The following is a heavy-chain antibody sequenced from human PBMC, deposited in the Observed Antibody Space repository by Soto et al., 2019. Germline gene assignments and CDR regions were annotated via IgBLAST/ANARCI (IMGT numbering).Heavy chain of an antibody. D-gene: IGHD6-19*01. Sequence: QLQLQESGPGLVKPSETLSLTCAVSGGSISSSSYYWGWIRQPPGKGLEWIGSIYYTGNTYYTPSLQSRVAISVDTSKNQFSLKLNSVTAADKAVYYCARRTVNIRTFYSGLKTHCFDYWGQGALVTVSS. CDR2: IYYTGNT. V-gene: IGHV4-39*01. J-gene: IGHJ4*02. CDR3: ARRTVNIRTFYSGLKTHCFDY. CDR1: GGSISSSSYY.